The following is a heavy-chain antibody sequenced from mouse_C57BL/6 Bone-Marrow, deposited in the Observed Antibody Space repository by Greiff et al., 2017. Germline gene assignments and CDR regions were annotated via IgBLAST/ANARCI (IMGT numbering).Heavy chain of an antibody. CDR2: IYIGNGYT. J-gene: IGHJ3*01. D-gene: IGHD1-1*01. Sequence: VHVKQSGAELVRPGSSVKMSCKTSGYTFTSYGINWVKQRPGQGLEWIGYIYIGNGYTEYNEKFKGKATLTSDTSSSTAYMQLSSLTSEDSAIYFCARTSLYYGSSSWFAYWGQGTLVTVSA. CDR1: GYTFTSYG. V-gene: IGHV1-58*01. CDR3: ARTSLYYGSSSWFAY.